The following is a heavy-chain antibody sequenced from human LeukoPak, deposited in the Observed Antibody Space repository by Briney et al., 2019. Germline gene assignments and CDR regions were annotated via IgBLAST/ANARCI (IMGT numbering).Heavy chain of an antibody. CDR2: IIPIFGTA. CDR1: GGTFSSYA. D-gene: IGHD3-22*01. CDR3: ARYTPSSYYDSSGYYSD. Sequence: GSSVKVSCKASGGTFSSYAISWVRQAPGQGLEWMGGIIPIFGTANYAQKFQGRVTITTDESTSTAYMELSSLRSEDTAVYYCARYTPSSYYDSSGYYSDWGQGTLVTVSS. V-gene: IGHV1-69*05. J-gene: IGHJ4*02.